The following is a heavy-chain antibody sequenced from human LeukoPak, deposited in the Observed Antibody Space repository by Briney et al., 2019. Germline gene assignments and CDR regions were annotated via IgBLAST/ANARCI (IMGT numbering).Heavy chain of an antibody. CDR1: GYSISSGYY. CDR2: IYHSGST. D-gene: IGHD4-11*01. Sequence: SETLSLTCTVSGYSISSGYYWGWIRQPPGKGLEWIGSIYHSGSTYYNPSLKSRVTISVDTSKNQFSLKLSSVTAADTAVYYCARGSNYGYWGQGTLVTVSS. J-gene: IGHJ4*02. V-gene: IGHV4-38-2*02. CDR3: ARGSNYGY.